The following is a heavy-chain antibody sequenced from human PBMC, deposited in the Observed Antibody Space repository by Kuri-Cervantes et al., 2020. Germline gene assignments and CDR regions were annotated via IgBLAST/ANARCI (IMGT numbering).Heavy chain of an antibody. CDR1: GGSFSGYY. Sequence: SETLSLTCAVYGGSFSGYYWSWIRQPPGKGLEWIGYIYYSGSTNYNPSLKSRVTISTDTSKNQFSLKLSSVTAADTAVYYCARLGRAFDYWGQGTLVTVSS. D-gene: IGHD5-24*01. J-gene: IGHJ4*02. CDR2: IYYSGST. V-gene: IGHV4-59*01. CDR3: ARLGRAFDY.